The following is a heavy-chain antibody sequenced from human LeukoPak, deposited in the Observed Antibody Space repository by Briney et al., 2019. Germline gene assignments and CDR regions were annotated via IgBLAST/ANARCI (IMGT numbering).Heavy chain of an antibody. CDR3: ARTTGRNVRDWPFFDF. D-gene: IGHD3/OR15-3a*01. CDR1: GFTVSSKY. V-gene: IGHV3-66*01. J-gene: IGHJ4*02. Sequence: PGGSLRLSCAASGFTVSSKYMSWVRQAPGKGLEGVSLLYSDGTTRYADSVKGRFTISRDNSENTLYLQMNTLSAEDTAVYFCARTTGRNVRDWPFFDFWGQGTLVTVSS. CDR2: LYSDGTT.